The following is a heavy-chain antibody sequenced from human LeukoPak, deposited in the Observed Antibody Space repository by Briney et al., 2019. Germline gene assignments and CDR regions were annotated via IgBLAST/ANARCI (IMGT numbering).Heavy chain of an antibody. CDR1: GGSISSGGYS. D-gene: IGHD7-27*01. J-gene: IGHJ4*02. CDR2: IYHSGST. V-gene: IGHV4-30-2*01. Sequence: PSQTLSLTCAVSGGSISSGGYSWSWIRQPPGKGLEWIGYIYHSGSTYYNPSLKSRVTISVDRSKNQFSLKLSSVTAADTAVYYCARENWGSADYWGQGTLVTVSA. CDR3: ARENWGSADY.